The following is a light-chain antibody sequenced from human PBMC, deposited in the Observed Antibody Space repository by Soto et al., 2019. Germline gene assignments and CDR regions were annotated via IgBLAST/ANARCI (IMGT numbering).Light chain of an antibody. J-gene: IGKJ2*01. CDR3: QQYGSPPYT. Sequence: EIVLTQSPDTLSLSPGERATLSCRASQSVSSSYLAWYQQKPGQAPRLLIYGASSRATGIPDRFSGSGSGTDFTLTISRLEPEDFAVYYCQQYGSPPYTFGQGTKLEIK. CDR2: GAS. CDR1: QSVSSSY. V-gene: IGKV3-20*01.